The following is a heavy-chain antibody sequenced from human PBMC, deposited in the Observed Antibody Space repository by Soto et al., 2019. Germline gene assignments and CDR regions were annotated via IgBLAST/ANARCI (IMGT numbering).Heavy chain of an antibody. J-gene: IGHJ4*02. CDR3: ARGGGYDY. V-gene: IGHV4-30-4*01. Sequence: QVQLQESGPGLVKPSQTLSLTCIVSGVSISSGDDYWSWIRQPPGKGLEWIGYIYSSGSTYCNPSLRSRTNISADTSKNQFSLELTSVTAADTAVYYCARGGGYDYWGQGALVTVSS. CDR2: IYSSGST. D-gene: IGHD3-22*01. CDR1: GVSISSGDDY.